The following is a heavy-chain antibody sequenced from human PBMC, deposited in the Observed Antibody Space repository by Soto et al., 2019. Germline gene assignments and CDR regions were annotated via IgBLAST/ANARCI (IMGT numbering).Heavy chain of an antibody. CDR2: ISGNGGST. Sequence: PGGSLRLSCAASGFTFSSYAMSWVRQAPGRGLEWVSIISGNGGSTYYAASVKGRFTISRDNTKNTLYLQMDSLTAEDTAVYYCAKGSEFSNSYILDFDFWGQGAPVTVSS. CDR3: AKGSEFSNSYILDFDF. D-gene: IGHD6-6*01. V-gene: IGHV3-23*01. CDR1: GFTFSSYA. J-gene: IGHJ4*02.